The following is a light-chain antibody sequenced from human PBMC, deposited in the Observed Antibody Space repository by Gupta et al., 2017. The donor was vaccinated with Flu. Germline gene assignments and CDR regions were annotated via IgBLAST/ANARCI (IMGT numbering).Light chain of an antibody. J-gene: IGKJ4*01. V-gene: IGKV1-39*01. CDR3: HQSYNTLALT. CDR2: SSS. CDR1: QSLSSY. Sequence: DLQMTQSPPSLLASAVDSGTITCRASQSLSSYLNWYQQKPVKAPKLLIYSSSSLQSWVPSRFSGSRAGTYFTLTISSLQPEDFATYYCHQSYNTLALTFGEGTQVEIK.